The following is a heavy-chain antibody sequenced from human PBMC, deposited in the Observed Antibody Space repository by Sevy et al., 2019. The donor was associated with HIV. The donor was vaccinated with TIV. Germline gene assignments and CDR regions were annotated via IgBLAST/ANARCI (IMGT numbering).Heavy chain of an antibody. D-gene: IGHD2-21*02. CDR3: AKDLGDPVAFDI. CDR1: GFTFSIYA. Sequence: GSLRLSCEASGFTFSIYAMNWVRQAPGKGLEWVSGEAGSGGSTYHADSVKGRFTISRDDSKSTLYLQMNSLRAEDTAVYYCAKDLGDPVAFDIWGQGTMVTVSS. CDR2: EAGSGGST. V-gene: IGHV3-23*01. J-gene: IGHJ3*02.